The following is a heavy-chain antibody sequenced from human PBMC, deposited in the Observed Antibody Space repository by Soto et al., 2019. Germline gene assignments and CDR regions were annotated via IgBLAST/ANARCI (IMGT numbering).Heavy chain of an antibody. CDR2: TSYDGSNE. V-gene: IGHV3-30*18. CDR1: GFTFNSYG. D-gene: IGHD3-22*01. Sequence: QVQLVESGGGVVQPGTSLRLSCAASGFTFNSYGMHWVRQAPGEGLEWVAVTSYDGSNENYVDSVKGRFTISRDNSRNTVYLEMNSLRAEDTAVYYCAKETYYHDGSGYYRFDYWGQGTLVSVSS. CDR3: AKETYYHDGSGYYRFDY. J-gene: IGHJ4*02.